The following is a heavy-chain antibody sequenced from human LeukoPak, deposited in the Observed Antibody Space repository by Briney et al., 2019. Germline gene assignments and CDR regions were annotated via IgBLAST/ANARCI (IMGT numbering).Heavy chain of an antibody. Sequence: GRSLRLSCAASGFTFSSYGMHWVRQAPGKGLEWVAVIWYDGSNKYYADSVKGRFTISRDNSKNTLYLQMNSLRAEDTAVYYCATGNYDILTGYWPFDYWGREPWSPSPQ. CDR1: GFTFSSYG. CDR2: IWYDGSNK. CDR3: ATGNYDILTGYWPFDY. V-gene: IGHV3-33*01. D-gene: IGHD3-9*01. J-gene: IGHJ4*02.